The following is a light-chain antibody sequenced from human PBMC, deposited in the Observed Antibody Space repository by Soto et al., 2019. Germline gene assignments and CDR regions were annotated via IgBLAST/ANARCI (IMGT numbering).Light chain of an antibody. Sequence: QSVLTQPPSVSAAPGQTVTISCSGSSSNIGHNYVCWYQHLPGTAPKLLIFDNDKRPSGIPDRFSGSKSGTSAILDITGLQAGDEADYYCGTWDSSLSVGLFGGGTKVTVL. V-gene: IGLV1-51*01. CDR2: DND. CDR1: SSNIGHNY. J-gene: IGLJ2*01. CDR3: GTWDSSLSVGL.